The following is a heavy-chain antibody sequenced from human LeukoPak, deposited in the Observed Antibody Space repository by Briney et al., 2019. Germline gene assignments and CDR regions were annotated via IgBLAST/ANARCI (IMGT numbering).Heavy chain of an antibody. J-gene: IGHJ4*02. CDR3: TRELSGSSSRHFDY. V-gene: IGHV3-74*01. D-gene: IGHD6-13*01. CDR2: INTDGNIT. Sequence: GGSLRLSCAASGFTFSNYWMHWVRQAPGKGPVWVSRINTDGNITTYADSVKGRFTISRDSAKNALYLQTNSLRAEDTAVYYCTRELSGSSSRHFDYWGQGTLVTVSS. CDR1: GFTFSNYW.